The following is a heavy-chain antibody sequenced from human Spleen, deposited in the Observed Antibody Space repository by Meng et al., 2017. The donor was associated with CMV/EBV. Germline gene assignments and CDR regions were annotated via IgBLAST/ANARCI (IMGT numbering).Heavy chain of an antibody. CDR3: AKDRTFITLGATIDY. CDR2: IRYDGNNK. V-gene: IGHV3-30*02. CDR1: GFTFSSYG. D-gene: IGHD1-26*01. J-gene: IGHJ4*02. Sequence: GGSLRLSCAASGFTFSSYGMHWVRQAPGKGLEWVAFIRYDGNNKYYANSVKGRFTISRDNSKNTLYLQMSSLRAEDTAVYYCAKDRTFITLGATIDYWGQGTLVTVSS.